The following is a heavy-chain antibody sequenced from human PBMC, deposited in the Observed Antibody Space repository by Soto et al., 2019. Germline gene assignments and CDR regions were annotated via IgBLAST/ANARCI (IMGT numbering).Heavy chain of an antibody. CDR1: GFTFSSYA. CDR3: AKDLGNTAMTPYYFDY. V-gene: IGHV3-23*01. Sequence: GGSLRLSCSASGFTFSSYAMSWVRQAPGKGLEWVSAISGSGGSTYYADSVKGRFTISRDNSKNTLYLQMNSLRAEDTAVYYCAKDLGNTAMTPYYFDYWGKGTLVTVSS. CDR2: ISGSGGST. D-gene: IGHD5-18*01. J-gene: IGHJ4*02.